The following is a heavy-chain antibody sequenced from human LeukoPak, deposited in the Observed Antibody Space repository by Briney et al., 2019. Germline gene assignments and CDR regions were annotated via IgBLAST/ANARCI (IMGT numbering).Heavy chain of an antibody. Sequence: GGSLRLSCAASGFTFSNYWMSWVRQARGKGLEWVANINQGESETYYVDSVKGRSTISRDNAKNSLYLQMNTLRAEDTAVYYCARVRVSSYYGMDIWGQGTTVTVSS. CDR3: ARVRVSSYYGMDI. CDR2: INQGESET. CDR1: GFTFSNYW. J-gene: IGHJ6*02. V-gene: IGHV3-7*05. D-gene: IGHD2/OR15-2a*01.